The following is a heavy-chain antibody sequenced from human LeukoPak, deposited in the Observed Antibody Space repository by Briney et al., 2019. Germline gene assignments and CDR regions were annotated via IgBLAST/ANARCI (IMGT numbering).Heavy chain of an antibody. CDR3: AKDSGYHQDAFDI. V-gene: IGHV3-23*01. D-gene: IGHD5-12*01. CDR1: GFTFSSYG. Sequence: GGTLRLSCAASGFTFSSYGMSWVRQAPGKGLEWVSAISGSGGSTYYADSVKGRFTISRDNSKNTLYLQMNSLRAEDTAVYYCAKDSGYHQDAFDIWGQGTMVTVSS. J-gene: IGHJ3*02. CDR2: ISGSGGST.